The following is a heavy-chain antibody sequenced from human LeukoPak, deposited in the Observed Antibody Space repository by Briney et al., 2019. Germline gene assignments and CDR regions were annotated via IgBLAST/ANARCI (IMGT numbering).Heavy chain of an antibody. V-gene: IGHV3-23*01. CDR2: ISGSGGST. J-gene: IGHJ4*02. Sequence: GGSLRLSCAASGFTFSSYAMSWVRQAPGKGLEWVSAISGSGGSTYYADSVKGRFTISRDNSKNTLYLQMNSLRAEDTAVYYCARETRIGKIYDSSGYYADYWGQGTLVTVSS. D-gene: IGHD3-22*01. CDR3: ARETRIGKIYDSSGYYADY. CDR1: GFTFSSYA.